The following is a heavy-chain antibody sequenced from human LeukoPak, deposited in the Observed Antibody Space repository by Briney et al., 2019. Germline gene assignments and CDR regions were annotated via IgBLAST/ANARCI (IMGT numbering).Heavy chain of an antibody. V-gene: IGHV3-15*01. CDR2: IKSKTDGGTT. J-gene: IGHJ3*02. Sequence: GGSLRLSCAASGFNFSTYWMTWVRQAPGKGLEWVGRIKSKTDGGTTDYAAPVKGRFTISRDDSKNTLYLQMNSLKTEDTAVYYCTTGAIGAFDIWGQGTMVTVSS. D-gene: IGHD2/OR15-2a*01. CDR1: GFNFSTYW. CDR3: TTGAIGAFDI.